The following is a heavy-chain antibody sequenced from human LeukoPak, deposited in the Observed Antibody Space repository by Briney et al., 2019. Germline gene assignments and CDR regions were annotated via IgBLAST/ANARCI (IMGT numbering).Heavy chain of an antibody. CDR3: ATDANRGSSWYPFDY. CDR1: GYTLTELS. Sequence: ASVKVSCKVSGYTLTELSMHWVRQAPGKGLEWMGGFDPEDGETIYAQKFQGRATMTEDTSTDTAYMELSSLRSEDTAVYYCATDANRGSSWYPFDYWGQGTLVTVSS. CDR2: FDPEDGET. V-gene: IGHV1-24*01. D-gene: IGHD6-13*01. J-gene: IGHJ4*02.